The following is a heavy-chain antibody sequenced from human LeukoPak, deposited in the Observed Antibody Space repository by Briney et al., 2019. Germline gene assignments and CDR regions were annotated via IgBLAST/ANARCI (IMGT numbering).Heavy chain of an antibody. V-gene: IGHV4-31*03. Sequence: SQTLSLTCTVSGDSINNDNYYWSWIRQHPGKGLEWIGYISCSGSTYYNPSLKSRGTISMDTSKNQFSLELTSVTAADTAVYFCARSPALFRVVITFYFDSWGQGTLVSVSS. D-gene: IGHD3-22*01. CDR1: GDSINNDNYY. CDR2: ISCSGST. CDR3: ARSPALFRVVITFYFDS. J-gene: IGHJ4*02.